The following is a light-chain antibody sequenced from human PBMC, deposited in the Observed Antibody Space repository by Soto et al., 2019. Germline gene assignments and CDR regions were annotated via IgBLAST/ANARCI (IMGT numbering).Light chain of an antibody. CDR1: QSVLYSSNNNNY. V-gene: IGKV4-1*01. Sequence: IVMTQSPESLAVSLGERATINCKSRQSVLYSSNNNNYLAWYQQKPGQPPKLLIYWASTRESGVPDRFSGSGSWTDFTLTISSLQAEDVAVHYCQQYYSTPYTFGPGTKVDIK. J-gene: IGKJ3*01. CDR2: WAS. CDR3: QQYYSTPYT.